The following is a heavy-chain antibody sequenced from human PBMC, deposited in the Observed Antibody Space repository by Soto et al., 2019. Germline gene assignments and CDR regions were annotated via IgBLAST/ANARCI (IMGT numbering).Heavy chain of an antibody. CDR3: ARVSLNSYYYYYMDV. V-gene: IGHV1-8*01. Sequence: GPSVKVSCKASGYTFTSYDINGVRQATGQGLEWMGWMNPNSGNTGYAQKFQGRVTMTRNTSISTAYMELSSLRSEDTAVYYCARVSLNSYYYYYMDVWGKGTTVTVSS. CDR1: GYTFTSYD. D-gene: IGHD3-16*01. J-gene: IGHJ6*03. CDR2: MNPNSGNT.